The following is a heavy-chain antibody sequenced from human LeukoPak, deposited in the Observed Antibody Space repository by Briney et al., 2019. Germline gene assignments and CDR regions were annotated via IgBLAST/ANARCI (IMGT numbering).Heavy chain of an antibody. Sequence: PSETLSLTCTVSGGSISSYYWSWIRQPAGKGLEWIGRIYTSGSTNYNPSLKSRVTISVDKSKNQFSLKLSSVTAADTAVYYCARGLVVPAALGYYYMDVWGKGTTVTVSS. CDR2: IYTSGST. CDR3: ARGLVVPAALGYYYMDV. J-gene: IGHJ6*03. CDR1: GGSISSYY. V-gene: IGHV4-4*07. D-gene: IGHD2-2*01.